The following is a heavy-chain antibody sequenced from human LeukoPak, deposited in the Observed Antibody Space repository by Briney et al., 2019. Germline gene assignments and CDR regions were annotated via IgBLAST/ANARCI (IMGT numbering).Heavy chain of an antibody. Sequence: SLTCTDYWGWVRQPPGKALEWIGNIFYTGSTYYNPSLKSRVTISVDTSKNQFSLKLSSVTAADTAVYYCAGRGYSGSVDYWGQGTLVTVSS. J-gene: IGHJ4*02. V-gene: IGHV4-38-2*01. CDR3: AGRGYSGSVDY. CDR2: IFYTGST. CDR1: SLTCTDY. D-gene: IGHD5-12*01.